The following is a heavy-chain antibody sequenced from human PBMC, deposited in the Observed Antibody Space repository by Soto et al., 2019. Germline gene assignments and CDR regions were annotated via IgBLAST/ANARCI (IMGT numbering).Heavy chain of an antibody. J-gene: IGHJ5*02. Sequence: QVQVVQSGAEEKKPGASVKVSCKASGYTYISYSMHWVRQAPGQRLEWMGWINVGNGNTKYSQNFQGRVTINQDTAASKAYMELSSLTSEDTAVYYCAREKWGSGPRWLDPWGQGTLVTVSS. CDR2: INVGNGNT. D-gene: IGHD6-19*01. V-gene: IGHV1-3*05. CDR3: AREKWGSGPRWLDP. CDR1: GYTYISYS.